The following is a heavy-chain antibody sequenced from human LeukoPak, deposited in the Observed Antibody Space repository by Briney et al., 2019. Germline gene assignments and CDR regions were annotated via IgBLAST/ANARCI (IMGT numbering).Heavy chain of an antibody. Sequence: SETLSLTCTVSGGSTTSHNYYWDWIRQPPGKGLEWIGSIHYSGSTYYNPSLKSRVTISVDTSKNQFSLKLSSVTAADTAVYYCARLSGFGELMPFDYWGQGTLVTVSS. D-gene: IGHD3-10*01. J-gene: IGHJ4*02. CDR3: ARLSGFGELMPFDY. CDR2: IHYSGST. CDR1: GGSTTSHNYY. V-gene: IGHV4-39*01.